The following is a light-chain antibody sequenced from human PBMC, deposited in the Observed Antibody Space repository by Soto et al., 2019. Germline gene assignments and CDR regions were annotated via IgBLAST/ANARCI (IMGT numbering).Light chain of an antibody. J-gene: IGLJ3*02. V-gene: IGLV2-14*01. CDR3: NSYTTSSTWV. Sequence: QSALTQPASVSGSPGQSITISCTGTSSDVGFYNYVSWFQQHPGKAPKLMIYDVSNRPSGVSPRFSGSKSGNTASLTISGLQAEDEADYYCNSYTTSSTWVFGGGTKLTVL. CDR1: SSDVGFYNY. CDR2: DVS.